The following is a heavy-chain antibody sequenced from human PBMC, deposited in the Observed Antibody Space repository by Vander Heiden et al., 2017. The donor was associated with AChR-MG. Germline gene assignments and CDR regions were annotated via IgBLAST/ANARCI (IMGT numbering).Heavy chain of an antibody. J-gene: IGHJ4*02. Sequence: EVQLVESGGGLVQPWGSLRLSCAASGFSFSSYWINGARQAPGKGLEWVANRKQDGSEKYYVDSVKGRFTISRDNAKNSVYLQMISLRAEDTAVYYCVRAVAAAGSYWGQGTLVTVSS. CDR1: GFSFSSYW. V-gene: IGHV3-7*01. D-gene: IGHD6-13*01. CDR2: RKQDGSEK. CDR3: VRAVAAAGSY.